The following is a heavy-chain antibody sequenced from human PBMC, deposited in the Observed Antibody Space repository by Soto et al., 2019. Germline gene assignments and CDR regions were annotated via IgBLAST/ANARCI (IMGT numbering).Heavy chain of an antibody. V-gene: IGHV3-21*01. CDR2: ISSRSDI. D-gene: IGHD2-2*01. CDR1: EFTFSTYS. Sequence: PGGSLSLSCVGSEFTFSTYSINWVRQAPGKGLEWVSSISSRSDIYYADSVKGRFTISRDNAKNSLYLQMNSLRAEDTAVYYCARDLGRTAAGYYYYYAMDVWSQGTTVTVSS. J-gene: IGHJ6*02. CDR3: ARDLGRTAAGYYYYYAMDV.